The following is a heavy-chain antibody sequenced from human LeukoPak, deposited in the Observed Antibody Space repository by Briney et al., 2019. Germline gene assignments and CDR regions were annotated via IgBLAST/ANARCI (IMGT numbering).Heavy chain of an antibody. Sequence: GGSLRLSCAASGFTVSSSCMSWVRQAPGKGLEWVSVIYSGGSTYYADSVKGRFTISRDNSMTTLYLQMNSLRAEDTAVYYCARDVVGGDYWGQGTLVTVSS. D-gene: IGHD2-21*01. J-gene: IGHJ4*02. CDR3: ARDVVGGDY. V-gene: IGHV3-53*01. CDR2: IYSGGST. CDR1: GFTVSSSC.